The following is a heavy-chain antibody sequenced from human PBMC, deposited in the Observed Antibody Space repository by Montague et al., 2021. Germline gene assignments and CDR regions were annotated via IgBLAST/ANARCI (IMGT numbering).Heavy chain of an antibody. D-gene: IGHD2-2*01. CDR3: ARGHQLQDSDWPQGLGY. Sequence: SETLSLTCTVSGGSISSTSHYWDWIRQPPGKGLGWIGEINHSGSTDYNPSLESRVTISVDTSKNQFSLKLTSATAADTAVYFCARGHQLQDSDWPQGLGYWAQGTLVAVPS. CDR1: GGSISSTSHY. J-gene: IGHJ4*02. CDR2: INHSGST. V-gene: IGHV4-39*07.